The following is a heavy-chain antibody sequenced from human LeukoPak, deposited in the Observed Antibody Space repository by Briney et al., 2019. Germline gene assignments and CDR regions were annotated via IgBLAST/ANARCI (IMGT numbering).Heavy chain of an antibody. V-gene: IGHV3-30*18. D-gene: IGHD6-19*01. Sequence: PGRSLRLSCAASGFTFSSYGMHWVRQAPGKGLEWVAVISYDGSNKYYADSVKGRFTISRDNSKNTLYLQMNSLRAEDTAVYYCAKDLRGVAGHLDYWGQGILVTVSS. CDR2: ISYDGSNK. J-gene: IGHJ4*02. CDR3: AKDLRGVAGHLDY. CDR1: GFTFSSYG.